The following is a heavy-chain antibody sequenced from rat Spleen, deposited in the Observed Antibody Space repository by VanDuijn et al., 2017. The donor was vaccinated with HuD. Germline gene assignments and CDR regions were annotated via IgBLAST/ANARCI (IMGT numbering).Heavy chain of an antibody. CDR3: ARHGDNYGWFAY. Sequence: EVQLVESGGGLVQPGRSLKLSCAASGFTFSDYGMAWVRQAPTKGLEWVATISSDGRRNYYRDSVKGRFTISRDNAKSSLYLQMDSLRSEDTSTYYGARHGDNYGWFAYWGQGTLVTVSS. J-gene: IGHJ3*01. D-gene: IGHD1-11*01. CDR1: GFTFSDYG. CDR2: ISSDGRRN. V-gene: IGHV5-29*01.